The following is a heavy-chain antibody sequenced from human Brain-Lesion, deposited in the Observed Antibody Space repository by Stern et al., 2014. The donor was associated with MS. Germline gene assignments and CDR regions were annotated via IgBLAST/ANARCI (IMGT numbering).Heavy chain of an antibody. J-gene: IGHJ4*02. Sequence: VQLVVSGGGVVQPGGSLRLSCAASGFTFSSYVMHWVRQAPGKGLEWVALIWNDGTNKFYADSVKGRFTISRGNSQNTLHLQMNSLRVEDTAVYYCARDVGYGDYGTLVLGYWGQGTLVTVSS. CDR3: ARDVGYGDYGTLVLGY. D-gene: IGHD4-17*01. CDR1: GFTFSSYV. V-gene: IGHV3-33*01. CDR2: IWNDGTNK.